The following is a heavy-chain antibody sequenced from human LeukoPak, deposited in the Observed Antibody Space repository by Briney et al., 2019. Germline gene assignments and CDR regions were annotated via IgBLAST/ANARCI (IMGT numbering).Heavy chain of an antibody. J-gene: IGHJ4*02. CDR1: GLTVSSNY. CDR3: ASGFCGVGATTFDF. V-gene: IGHV3-53*01. CDR2: IYSGGRT. D-gene: IGHD1-26*01. Sequence: GGSLTLSCAASGLTVSSNYMRWLRHAPEKGLEWGTVIYSGGRTYYADSVKGRFTISRDNSKNTLYLQMNSLRAEDTAVYYCASGFCGVGATTFDFWGQGTLVTVSS.